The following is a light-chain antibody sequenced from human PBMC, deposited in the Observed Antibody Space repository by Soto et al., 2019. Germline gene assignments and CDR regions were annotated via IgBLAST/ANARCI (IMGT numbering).Light chain of an antibody. V-gene: IGKV3-15*01. CDR2: GAS. Sequence: EIVMTQSPATLSVSPGERATLSCRASQSVSSNLAWYQQKPGQAPRLHIYGASTRATGIPARFSGSGSGTEFTLTISSLQSEDFAVYYCQQYNNWRTFGQGTKVDIK. CDR1: QSVSSN. J-gene: IGKJ1*01. CDR3: QQYNNWRT.